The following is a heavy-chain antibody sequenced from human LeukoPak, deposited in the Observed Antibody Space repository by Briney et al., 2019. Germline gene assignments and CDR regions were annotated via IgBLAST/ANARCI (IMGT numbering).Heavy chain of an antibody. D-gene: IGHD2-2*01. CDR2: INPDNGNT. J-gene: IGHJ4*02. V-gene: IGHV1-18*01. CDR1: GYPFTRYG. Sequence: ASVKVSCKASGYPFTRYGISWVRQAPGQGLEWMGWINPDNGNTKYAQKFQGRVTMTTDTSTSTAHMELRSLRSDDTAVYYCATYYCSTTSCYPYLFDYWGQGPLVTVSS. CDR3: ATYYCSTTSCYPYLFDY.